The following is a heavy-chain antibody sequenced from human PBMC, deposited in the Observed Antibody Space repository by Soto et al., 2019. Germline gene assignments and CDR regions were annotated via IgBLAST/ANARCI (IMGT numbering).Heavy chain of an antibody. J-gene: IGHJ4*02. V-gene: IGHV5-51*01. CDR1: GYIFPHYW. Sequence: VHLVQSGAQVKEPGESLKISCEGSGYIFPHYWIGWLRQMPGRGLEWMGVVYPYDSDTRYSPSFQGQFTISADRSTNTAYLQWSSLKPSDTAIYFCARQRDGGLASNPSYVDSWGQGTQVAVSS. CDR3: ARQRDGGLASNPSYVDS. CDR2: VYPYDSDT. D-gene: IGHD2-2*01.